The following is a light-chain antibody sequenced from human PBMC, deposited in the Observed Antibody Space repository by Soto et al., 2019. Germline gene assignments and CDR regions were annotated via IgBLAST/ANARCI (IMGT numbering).Light chain of an antibody. CDR1: QRVRIN. J-gene: IGKJ4*01. CDR3: QQRSNWPRVT. CDR2: GAS. Sequence: EIVMTQPPATLAVSPGERATLSCWASQRVRINVAWYQQKNGQAPRLLVYGASTRASGTPARFSGSGSGTEFTPTISSLEPEDFAVNYCQQRSNWPRVTFGGGTKVDNK. V-gene: IGKV3-15*01.